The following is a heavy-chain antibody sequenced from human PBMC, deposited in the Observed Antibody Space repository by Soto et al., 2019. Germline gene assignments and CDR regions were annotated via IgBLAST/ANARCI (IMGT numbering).Heavy chain of an antibody. CDR2: IWYDGSNK. V-gene: IGHV3-33*01. Sequence: SLRLSCAASGFTFSSYGMHWVRQAPGKGLEWVAVIWYDGSNKYYADSVKGRFTISRDNSKNTLYLQMNSLRAEDTAVYYCARDRDSSSWYASSYGMDVWGQGTTVTVSS. D-gene: IGHD6-13*01. CDR3: ARDRDSSSWYASSYGMDV. J-gene: IGHJ6*02. CDR1: GFTFSSYG.